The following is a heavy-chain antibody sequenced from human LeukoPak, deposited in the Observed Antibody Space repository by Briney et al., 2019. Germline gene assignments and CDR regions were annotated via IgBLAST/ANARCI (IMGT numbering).Heavy chain of an antibody. J-gene: IGHJ4*02. CDR1: GYTFTGYY. CDR2: INPNSGGT. Sequence: ASVKVSCKASGYTFTGYYMHWVRQAPGQGLEWMGWINPNSGGTNYAQKFQGRVTMTRDTSISTAYMELSRLRSDDTAVYYCASSIMITFGGVIVPPTSIDYWGQGTLVTVSS. V-gene: IGHV1-2*02. D-gene: IGHD3-16*02. CDR3: ASSIMITFGGVIVPPTSIDY.